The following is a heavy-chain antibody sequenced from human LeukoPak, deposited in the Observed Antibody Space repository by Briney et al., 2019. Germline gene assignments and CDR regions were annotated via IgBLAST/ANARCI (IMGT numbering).Heavy chain of an antibody. J-gene: IGHJ4*02. CDR2: IIGGGGST. D-gene: IGHD6-13*01. Sequence: GGSLRLSCAASGFPFSSHGMSWVRQAPGKGLEWVSGIIGGGGSTYYADSVKGRFTISRDNSKNTLYLQMNSLRAEDTAVYYCAKDHYSSSWQGFDYWGQGTLVTVSS. CDR1: GFPFSSHG. V-gene: IGHV3-23*01. CDR3: AKDHYSSSWQGFDY.